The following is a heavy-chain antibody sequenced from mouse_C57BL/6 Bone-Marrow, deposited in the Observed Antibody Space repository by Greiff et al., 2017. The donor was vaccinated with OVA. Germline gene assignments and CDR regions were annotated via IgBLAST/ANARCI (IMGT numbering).Heavy chain of an antibody. D-gene: IGHD2-10*01. CDR2: ISSGGSYT. J-gene: IGHJ3*01. V-gene: IGHV5-6*02. CDR3: ARRAYYAGFAY. CDR1: GFTFSSYG. Sequence: EVKLMESGGDLVKPGGSLKLSCAASGFTFSSYGMSWVRQTPDQRLEWVATISSGGSYTYYHDNVKGRFTSSRDKGKNTLYLQMSSLKAEDTAMYYCARRAYYAGFAYWGQGTLVTVSA.